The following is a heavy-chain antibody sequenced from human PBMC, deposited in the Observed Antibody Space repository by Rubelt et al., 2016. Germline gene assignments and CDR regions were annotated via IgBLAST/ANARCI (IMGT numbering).Heavy chain of an antibody. D-gene: IGHD3-10*01. CDR2: ISYDGSNK. Sequence: REWVAVISYDGSNKYYADSVKGRFTISRDNSKNTLYLQMNSLRAEDTAVYYCVRAQFPYGSRQYYFDYWGQGTLVTVSS. V-gene: IGHV3-30*03. CDR3: VRAQFPYGSRQYYFDY. J-gene: IGHJ4*02.